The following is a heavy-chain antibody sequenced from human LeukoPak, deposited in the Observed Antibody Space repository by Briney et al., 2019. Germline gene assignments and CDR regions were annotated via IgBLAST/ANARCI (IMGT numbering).Heavy chain of an antibody. CDR3: ARIPLWFGELLFYYFDY. J-gene: IGHJ4*02. V-gene: IGHV7-4-1*02. D-gene: IGHD3-10*01. CDR2: INTNTGNP. CDR1: GYTFTSYA. Sequence: GASVKVSCKASGYTFTSYAMNWVRQAPGQGLEWMGWINTNTGNPTYAQGFTGRFVFSLDTSVSTAYLQISSLKAEDTAVYYCARIPLWFGELLFYYFDYWGQGTLVTVSS.